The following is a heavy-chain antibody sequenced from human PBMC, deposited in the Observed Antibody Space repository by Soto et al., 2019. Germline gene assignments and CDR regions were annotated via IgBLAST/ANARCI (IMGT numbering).Heavy chain of an antibody. D-gene: IGHD6-6*01. CDR1: GGTFSSYA. CDR3: AAPGGSSSSPYYYYGMDV. J-gene: IGHJ6*02. Sequence: QVQLVQSGAEVKKPGSSVKVSCKASGGTFSSYAISWVRQAPGQGLEWMGGIIPIFGTANYAQKFQGRVTITADESTSTAYMEPSSLRSEDTAVYYCAAPGGSSSSPYYYYGMDVWGQGTTVTVSS. CDR2: IIPIFGTA. V-gene: IGHV1-69*01.